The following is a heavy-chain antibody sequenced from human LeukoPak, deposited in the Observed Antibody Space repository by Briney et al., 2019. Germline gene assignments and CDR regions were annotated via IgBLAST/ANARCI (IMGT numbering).Heavy chain of an antibody. CDR3: ARRPRNSGSYDGPPGLDY. D-gene: IGHD1-26*01. Sequence: SETLSLTCAVYGGSFSGYYWSWIRQPPGKGLEWIGEIDHSGGTTYNPSLKSRVTISVDTSKNQFSLKLSSVTAADTAVYYCARRPRNSGSYDGPPGLDYWGQGTLVTVSS. J-gene: IGHJ4*02. CDR2: IDHSGGT. V-gene: IGHV4-34*01. CDR1: GGSFSGYY.